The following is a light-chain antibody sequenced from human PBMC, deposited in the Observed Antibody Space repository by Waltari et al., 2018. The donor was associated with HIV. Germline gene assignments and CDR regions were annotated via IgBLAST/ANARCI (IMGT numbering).Light chain of an antibody. V-gene: IGLV1-44*01. CDR1: SSNIGSNT. J-gene: IGLJ1*01. CDR2: SNN. CDR3: AAWDDSLNGQGV. Sequence: QSVLTQPPSASGTPGQRVTISCSGSSSNIGSNTVTWYQQIPGTAPKLLIYSNNQRPSGVPDRFSGSKSGTSASLAISGLQSEDEADYYCAAWDDSLNGQGVFGTGTKVTVL.